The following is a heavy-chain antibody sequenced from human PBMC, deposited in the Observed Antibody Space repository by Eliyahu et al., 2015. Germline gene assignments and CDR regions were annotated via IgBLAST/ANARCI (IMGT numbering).Heavy chain of an antibody. V-gene: IGHV1-69*04. CDR3: ARDRIAVAGTCDY. CDR1: GGTFSSYA. Sequence: QVQLVQSGAEVKKPGSSVKVSCKASGGTFSSYAISWVRQAPGQGLEWMGRIIPILGIANYAQKFQGRVTITADKSTSTAYMELSSLRSEDTAVYYCARDRIAVAGTCDYWGQGTLVTVSS. J-gene: IGHJ4*02. D-gene: IGHD6-19*01. CDR2: IIPILGIA.